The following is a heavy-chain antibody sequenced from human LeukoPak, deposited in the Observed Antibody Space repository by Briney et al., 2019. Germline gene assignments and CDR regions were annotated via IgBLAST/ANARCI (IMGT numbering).Heavy chain of an antibody. CDR3: AKAAYYYDSSGPFDY. Sequence: GGSLRLSCAASGFTFSSYGMHWVRQAPGKGLEWVAFIRYDGSNKYYADSVKGRFTISRDNSKNTLYLQMNSLRAEDTAVYYCAKAAYYYDSSGPFDYWGQGTLVTVSS. CDR1: GFTFSSYG. V-gene: IGHV3-30*02. D-gene: IGHD3-22*01. CDR2: IRYDGSNK. J-gene: IGHJ4*02.